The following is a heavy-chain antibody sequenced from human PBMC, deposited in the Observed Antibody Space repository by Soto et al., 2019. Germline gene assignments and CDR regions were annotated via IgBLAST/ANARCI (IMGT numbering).Heavy chain of an antibody. J-gene: IGHJ5*02. D-gene: IGHD1-26*01. Sequence: GGSLRLSCSFTFSMYSMSWVRQAPGKGLEWVASISSGGSYIKYADSVKGRFTISRDNAKNSVSLQMNSLRVDDTAVYFCTRDQGGSYDSWFDPWGQGTLVTVSS. CDR2: ISSGGSYI. CDR3: TRDQGGSYDSWFDP. V-gene: IGHV3-21*01. CDR1: FTFSMYS.